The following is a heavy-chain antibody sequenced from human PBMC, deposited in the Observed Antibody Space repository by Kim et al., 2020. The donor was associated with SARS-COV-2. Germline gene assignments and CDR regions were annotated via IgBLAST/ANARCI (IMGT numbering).Heavy chain of an antibody. CDR1: GFTFNNYG. J-gene: IGHJ3*01. V-gene: IGHV3-30*03. CDR2: ISYDSNNE. Sequence: GGSLRLSCAASGFTFNNYGMHWVRLAPGKGLEWVALISYDSNNEYYGDTVKGRFTISRDYAQNKLYLRMNSLRPEDTGLYSCARCARAYSGYARLDA. CDR3: ARCARAYSGYARLDA. D-gene: IGHD5-12*01.